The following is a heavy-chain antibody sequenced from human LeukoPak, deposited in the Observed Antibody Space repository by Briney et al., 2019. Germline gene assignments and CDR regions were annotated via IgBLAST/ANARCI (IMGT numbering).Heavy chain of an antibody. V-gene: IGHV4-4*07. J-gene: IGHJ4*02. Sequence: TSETLSLTCTVSGGSISSDYRSGVRQPAGTGLEWVGCIHGSGSTIYNSSLKRGVTMSVATAKNQCSLRLCSVTAAETAVYYCASVGYGGYGVLGFWGEGTLLSISS. D-gene: IGHD5-18*01. CDR2: IHGSGST. CDR1: GGSISSDY. CDR3: ASVGYGGYGVLGF.